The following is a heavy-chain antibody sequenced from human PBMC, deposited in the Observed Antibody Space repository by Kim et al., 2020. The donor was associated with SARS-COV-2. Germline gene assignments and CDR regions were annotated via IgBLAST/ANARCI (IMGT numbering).Heavy chain of an antibody. D-gene: IGHD2-2*01. CDR1: GGSISSSSYY. CDR2: IYYSGST. Sequence: GSLRLSCTVSGGSISSSSYYWGWIRQPPGKGLEWIGSIYYSGSTYYNPSLKSRVTISVDTSKNQFSLKLSSVTAADTAVYYCARHRGDIVVVPAANYAFDIWGQGTMVTVSS. CDR3: ARHRGDIVVVPAANYAFDI. V-gene: IGHV4-39*01. J-gene: IGHJ3*02.